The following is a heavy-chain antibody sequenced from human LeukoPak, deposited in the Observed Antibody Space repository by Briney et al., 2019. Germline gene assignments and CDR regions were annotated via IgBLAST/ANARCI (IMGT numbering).Heavy chain of an antibody. J-gene: IGHJ4*02. V-gene: IGHV3-7*01. D-gene: IGHD5-12*01. Sequence: GGSLRLSCSASGFTFSSSAMNWARQAPGKGLEWVANIKQDGSEKYYVDSVKRRFTIPRDNAKNSLYLQMNSLRAEDTAVYYCASPRGYGYYFDYWGQGTLVTVSS. CDR2: IKQDGSEK. CDR3: ASPRGYGYYFDY. CDR1: GFTFSSSA.